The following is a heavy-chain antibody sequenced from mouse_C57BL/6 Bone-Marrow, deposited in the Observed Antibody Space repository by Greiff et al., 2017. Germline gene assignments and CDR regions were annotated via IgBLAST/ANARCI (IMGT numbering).Heavy chain of an antibody. D-gene: IGHD2-4*01. CDR3: ASSYDYAGLDY. Sequence: VQLQQSGAELARPGASVNLSCKASGYTFTSYGISWVKQRTGQGLEWIGEIYPSSGNTYYNEKFKGKATLSADKSSSTAYMELRSLTSEDSAVYFCASSYDYAGLDYWGQGTTLTVSS. V-gene: IGHV1-81*01. J-gene: IGHJ2*01. CDR2: IYPSSGNT. CDR1: GYTFTSYG.